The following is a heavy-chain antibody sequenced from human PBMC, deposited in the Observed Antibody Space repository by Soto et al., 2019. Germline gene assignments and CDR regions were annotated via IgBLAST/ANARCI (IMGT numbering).Heavy chain of an antibody. D-gene: IGHD3-9*01. Sequence: PSETLSLTCSVSGGSVDNYHWSWIRRPPGKGLEWVGYIHSSGYANYNPSLRSRLTLSVDTSKNQFSLRVSPVTAADTAVYYCARLSHIFPVETYYYHSMDIWGHGITVTVSS. V-gene: IGHV4-59*02. J-gene: IGHJ6*02. CDR1: GGSVDNYH. CDR3: ARLSHIFPVETYYYHSMDI. CDR2: IHSSGYA.